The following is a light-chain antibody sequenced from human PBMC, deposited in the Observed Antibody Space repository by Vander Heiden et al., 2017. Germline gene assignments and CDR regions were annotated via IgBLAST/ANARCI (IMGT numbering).Light chain of an antibody. J-gene: IGKJ1*01. CDR1: QSVSSN. V-gene: IGKV3-15*01. CDR3: QQYNNWPPWT. CDR2: GAS. Sequence: VSPGERATLSCRASQSVSSNLAWYQQKPGQAPRLLIYGASTRATGIPARFSGSGSGTEFTLTISSLQSEDFAVYYCQQYNNWPPWTFGQGTKVEIK.